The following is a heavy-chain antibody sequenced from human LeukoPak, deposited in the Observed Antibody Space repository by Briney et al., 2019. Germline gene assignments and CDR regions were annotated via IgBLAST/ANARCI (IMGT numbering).Heavy chain of an antibody. CDR2: VYYSGST. CDR1: DVSVSNSN. J-gene: IGHJ5*02. Sequence: SETLSLTCTVSDVSVSNSNWGWIRQPPGKGLEWIGYVYYSGSTNYNPSLKSRVTISVDTSKNQFSLKLSSVTAADTAVYYCARLSPGATNWFDPWGQGTLVTVSS. V-gene: IGHV4-59*08. D-gene: IGHD1-26*01. CDR3: ARLSPGATNWFDP.